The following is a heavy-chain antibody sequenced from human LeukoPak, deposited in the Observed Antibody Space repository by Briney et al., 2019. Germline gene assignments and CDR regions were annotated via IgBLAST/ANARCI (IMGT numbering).Heavy chain of an antibody. J-gene: IGHJ6*03. CDR2: ISGSGGST. CDR3: AKDGGEYYDILTGYYPRLYYMDV. CDR1: GFTFNNYD. V-gene: IGHV3-23*01. Sequence: GGSLRLSCAASGFTFNNYDMHWVRQAPGKGLEWVSAISGSGGSTYYADSVKGRFTISRDNSKNTLYLQMNSLRAEDTAVYYCAKDGGEYYDILTGYYPRLYYMDVWGKGTTVTISS. D-gene: IGHD3-9*01.